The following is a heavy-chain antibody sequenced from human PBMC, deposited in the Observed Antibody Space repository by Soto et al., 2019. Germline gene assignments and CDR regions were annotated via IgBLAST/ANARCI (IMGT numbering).Heavy chain of an antibody. CDR2: ISYDGSNK. V-gene: IGHV3-30*18. D-gene: IGHD3-10*01. Sequence: QVQLVESGGGVVQPGRSLRLSCAASGFTFSSYGMHWVRQAPGKGLEWVAVISYDGSNKYYADSVKGRFTISRDNSKNTLYLQMNSLRAEDTAVYYCAKDRMVRGEYYYGMDVWGQGTTVTVSS. J-gene: IGHJ6*02. CDR1: GFTFSSYG. CDR3: AKDRMVRGEYYYGMDV.